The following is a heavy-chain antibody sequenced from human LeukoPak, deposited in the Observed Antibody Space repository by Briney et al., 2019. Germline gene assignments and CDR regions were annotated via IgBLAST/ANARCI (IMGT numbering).Heavy chain of an antibody. J-gene: IGHJ3*02. CDR3: AREGGEYCSGGSCYYAFDI. D-gene: IGHD2-15*01. V-gene: IGHV4-34*01. Sequence: SETLSLTGAVYGGSFRGYYWSWIRQPPGKGLEGIGEINHGGSTNYNPSLKSRVTISVDTSKKQFSLQLNSVTPEDTAVYYCAREGGEYCSGGSCYYAFDIWGQGTVVTVSS. CDR2: INHGGST. CDR1: GGSFRGYY.